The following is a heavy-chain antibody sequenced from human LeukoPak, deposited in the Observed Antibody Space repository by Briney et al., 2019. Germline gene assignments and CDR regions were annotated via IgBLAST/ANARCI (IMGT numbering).Heavy chain of an antibody. D-gene: IGHD6-13*01. CDR2: IWYDGSNK. CDR3: ASQYSSSWYYYYGMGV. CDR1: GFTFSSYG. J-gene: IGHJ6*02. V-gene: IGHV3-33*01. Sequence: GGSLRLSCAASGFTFSSYGMHWVRQAPGKGLEWVAVIWYDGSNKYYADSVKGRFTISRDNSKNTLYLQMNSLRAEDTAVYYCASQYSSSWYYYYGMGVWGQGTTVTVSS.